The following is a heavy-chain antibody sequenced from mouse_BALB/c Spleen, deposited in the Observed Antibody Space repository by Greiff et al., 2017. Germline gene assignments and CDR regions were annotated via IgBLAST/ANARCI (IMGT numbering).Heavy chain of an antibody. Sequence: EVKLMESGAELVKPGASVKLSCTASGFNIKDTYMHWVKQRPEQGLEWIGRIDPANGNTKYDPKFQGKATITADTSSNTAYLQLSSLTSEDTAVYYCASTVVEDYWGQGTTLTVSS. CDR3: ASTVVEDY. CDR2: IDPANGNT. CDR1: GFNIKDTY. D-gene: IGHD1-1*01. J-gene: IGHJ2*01. V-gene: IGHV14-3*02.